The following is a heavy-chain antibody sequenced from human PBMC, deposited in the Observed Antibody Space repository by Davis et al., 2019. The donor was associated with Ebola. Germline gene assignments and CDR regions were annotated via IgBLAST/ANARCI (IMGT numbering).Heavy chain of an antibody. Sequence: GGSLRLSCAASASTFRTYGIPWVLQAPRRGLEWVAVMSYDGNKEYYRDSVKGRFTITRDNSKSTLYLQMNSLRVEDTAVYYCARAVGPAQRAYYDYWGQGTLVTVSS. CDR3: ARAVGPAQRAYYDY. V-gene: IGHV3-30*03. CDR2: MSYDGNKE. D-gene: IGHD1-26*01. J-gene: IGHJ4*02. CDR1: ASTFRTYG.